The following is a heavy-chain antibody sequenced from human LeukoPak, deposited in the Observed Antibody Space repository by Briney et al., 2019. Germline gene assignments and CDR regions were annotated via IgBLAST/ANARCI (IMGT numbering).Heavy chain of an antibody. Sequence: ASVKVSCKASGYTFSAYFMHWVRQVPGQGLEWMGWINPNSGGTNYAQKFQGRVTMTRDTSISTAYMELSGLRSDDTAVYYCASHPGKVTNDWYFDLWGRGTLVTVSS. CDR3: ASHPGKVTNDWYFDL. J-gene: IGHJ2*01. CDR1: GYTFSAYF. V-gene: IGHV1-2*02. D-gene: IGHD4-23*01. CDR2: INPNSGGT.